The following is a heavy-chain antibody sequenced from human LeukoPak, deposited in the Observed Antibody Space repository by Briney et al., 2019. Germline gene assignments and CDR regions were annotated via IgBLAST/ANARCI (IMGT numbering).Heavy chain of an antibody. Sequence: SETLSLTCAVYGGSFSGYYWSWIRQPPGKGLEWIGEINHSGSTNYNPSLKSRVTISVDTSKNHFSLKLSSVTAADTAVYYCARGVKPLGYCSSTSCYTRSYYFDHWGQGTLVTVSS. CDR2: INHSGST. J-gene: IGHJ4*02. CDR3: ARGVKPLGYCSSTSCYTRSYYFDH. CDR1: GGSFSGYY. V-gene: IGHV4-34*01. D-gene: IGHD2-2*02.